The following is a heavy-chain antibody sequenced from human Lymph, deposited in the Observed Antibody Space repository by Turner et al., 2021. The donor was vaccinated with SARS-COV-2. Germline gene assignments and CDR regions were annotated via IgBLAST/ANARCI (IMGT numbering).Heavy chain of an antibody. D-gene: IGHD6-13*01. J-gene: IGHJ6*02. CDR2: MYSGGTT. V-gene: IGHV3-53*01. CDR1: GIIVSRNY. CDR3: ARDLGTYGMDV. Sequence: EVQLVEPGGGLIQPGGSLRLSCAASGIIVSRNYMNWVRQAPGKGLEWVSVMYSGGTTYYADSVKGRFTISRDNSKNTLYLQMNSLRVEDTAVYYCARDLGTYGMDVWGQGTTVTVSS.